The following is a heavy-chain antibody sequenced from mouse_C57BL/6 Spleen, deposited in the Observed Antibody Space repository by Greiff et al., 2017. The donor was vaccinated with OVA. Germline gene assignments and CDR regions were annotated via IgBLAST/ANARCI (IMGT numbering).Heavy chain of an antibody. CDR2: INPNNGGT. Sequence: EVKLMESGPELVKPGASVKMSCKASGYTFTDYNMHWVKQSHGKSLEWIGYINPNNGGTSYNQKFKGKATLTVNKSSSTAYMELRSLTSEDSAVYYCARGAEGYSNYVHFDVWGTGTTVTVSS. J-gene: IGHJ1*03. D-gene: IGHD2-5*01. CDR3: ARGAEGYSNYVHFDV. V-gene: IGHV1-22*01. CDR1: GYTFTDYN.